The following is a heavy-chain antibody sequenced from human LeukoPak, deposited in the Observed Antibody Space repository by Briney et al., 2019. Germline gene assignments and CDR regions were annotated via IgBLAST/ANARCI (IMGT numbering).Heavy chain of an antibody. J-gene: IGHJ6*03. CDR1: GCSISSNYF. CDR2: IFYTGST. Sequence: SETLSLTCTVSGCSISSNYFWGWIRQPPGKGLEWIGSIFYTGSTDYNPSLKSRVTISVDTSKNQFSLKLSSVTAADTAVYYCARAPGAYYMDVWGKGTTVTISS. CDR3: ARAPGAYYMDV. D-gene: IGHD7-27*01. V-gene: IGHV4-39*07.